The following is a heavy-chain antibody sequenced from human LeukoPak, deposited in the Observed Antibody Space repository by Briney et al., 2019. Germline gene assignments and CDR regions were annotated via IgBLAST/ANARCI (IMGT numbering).Heavy chain of an antibody. CDR2: ISSSSSYI. D-gene: IGHD4-11*01. V-gene: IGHV3-21*01. CDR1: GFTFSSYS. Sequence: GGSLRLSCAASGFTFSSYSMNWVRQAPGKGLEWVSSISSSSSYIYYADSVKGRFTISRDNAKNSLYLQMNSLRAEDTAVYYCARAGWDDYSNYGIDYWGQGTLVTVSP. J-gene: IGHJ4*02. CDR3: ARAGWDDYSNYGIDY.